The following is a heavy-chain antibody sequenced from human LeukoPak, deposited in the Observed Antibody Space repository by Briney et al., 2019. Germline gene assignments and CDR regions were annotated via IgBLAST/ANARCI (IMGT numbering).Heavy chain of an antibody. CDR1: GGSISSYY. CDR2: IYYSGST. J-gene: IGHJ4*02. CDR3: ARDGVGYALN. V-gene: IGHV4-59*01. D-gene: IGHD5-12*01. Sequence: PSETLSLTCTVSGGSISSYYWSWIRQPPGKGLEWIGYIYYSGSTNYNPSLKRRVTISVDTSKNQFSLKLSSVTAADTAVYYCARDGVGYALNWGQGTLVTVSS.